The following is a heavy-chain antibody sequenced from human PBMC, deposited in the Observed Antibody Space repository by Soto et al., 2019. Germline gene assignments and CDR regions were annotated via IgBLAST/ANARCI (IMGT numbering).Heavy chain of an antibody. CDR2: IYHSGST. D-gene: IGHD3-10*01. CDR1: GYSISSGYY. V-gene: IGHV4-38-2*01. CDR3: ARYGSGSYI. Sequence: SETLSLTCAVSGYSISSGYYWGWIRQPPGKGLEWIGRIYHSGSTYYNPSLKSRVTISVDTSKNQFSLKLSSVTAADTAVYYCARYGSGSYIWGQGTLVTVSS. J-gene: IGHJ4*02.